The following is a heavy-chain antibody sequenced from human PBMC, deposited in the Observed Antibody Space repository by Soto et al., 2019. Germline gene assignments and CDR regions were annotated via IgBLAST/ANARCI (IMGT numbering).Heavy chain of an antibody. D-gene: IGHD3-10*01. Sequence: ESGPTLVNPTQTLTLTCTFSGFSLSTSGVGVGWIRQPPGKALEWLALIYWDDDKRYSPSLKSRLSITKDTSKNQVVLTMTNMEPVETATYYCAHTQPSGSPTAYLDYWGQGTLVTVSS. V-gene: IGHV2-5*02. J-gene: IGHJ4*02. CDR1: GFSLSTSGVG. CDR3: AHTQPSGSPTAYLDY. CDR2: IYWDDDK.